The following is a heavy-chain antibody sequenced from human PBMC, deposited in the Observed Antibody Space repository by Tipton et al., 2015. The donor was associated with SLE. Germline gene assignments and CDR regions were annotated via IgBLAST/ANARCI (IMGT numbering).Heavy chain of an antibody. V-gene: IGHV4-34*01. CDR2: INHSGST. CDR1: GGSFSGYY. Sequence: TLSLTCAVYGGSFSGYYWGWIRQPPGKGLEWIGEINHSGSTNYNPSLKSRVTISVDTSKNQFSLKLSSVTAADTAVYYCARGRELPYGDFDYWGQGTLVTVSS. J-gene: IGHJ4*02. D-gene: IGHD1-26*01. CDR3: ARGRELPYGDFDY.